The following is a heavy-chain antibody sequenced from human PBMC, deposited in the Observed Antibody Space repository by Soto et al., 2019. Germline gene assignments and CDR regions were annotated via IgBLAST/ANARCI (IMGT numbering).Heavy chain of an antibody. CDR1: GDRVSSDSAA. D-gene: IGHD6-19*01. V-gene: IGHV6-1*01. CDR2: AYYRSKWYI. Sequence: PSQTLSLTCAISGDRVSSDSAAWNWIRQSPSRGLEWLGRAYYRSKWYIEYAPSVNSRITINPDTSKNQLSLQLISVNPEDTAVYYCVRSRVFIAVTSVTNYYYYYGMDVWGQGTTVTVSS. CDR3: VRSRVFIAVTSVTNYYYYYGMDV. J-gene: IGHJ6*02.